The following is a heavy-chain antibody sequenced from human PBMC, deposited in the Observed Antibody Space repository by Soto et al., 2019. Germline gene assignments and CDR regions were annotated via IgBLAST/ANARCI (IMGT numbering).Heavy chain of an antibody. V-gene: IGHV1-24*01. CDR2: FDPEDGET. Sequence: SVKVSCKVSGYTLTELSMHWVRQAPGKRLEWMGGFDPEDGETIYAQKFQGRVTMTEDTSTDTAYMELSSLRSEVTAVYYCATEGYYYYGMDVWGQGTTVTVSS. CDR1: GYTLTELS. J-gene: IGHJ6*02. CDR3: ATEGYYYYGMDV.